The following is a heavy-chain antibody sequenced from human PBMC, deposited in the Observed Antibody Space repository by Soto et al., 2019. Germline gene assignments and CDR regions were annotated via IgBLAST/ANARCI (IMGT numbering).Heavy chain of an antibody. CDR2: MNPNSGNT. Sequence: ASVKVSCKASGYTFTSYDINWVRQATGQGLEWMGWMNPNSGNTGYAQKFQGRVTMTRNTSISTAYMELSSLRSEDTAVYYCARADLGYCSSTSCYAGMDFDYWGQGTLVTVSS. CDR3: ARADLGYCSSTSCYAGMDFDY. D-gene: IGHD2-2*01. J-gene: IGHJ4*02. V-gene: IGHV1-8*01. CDR1: GYTFTSYD.